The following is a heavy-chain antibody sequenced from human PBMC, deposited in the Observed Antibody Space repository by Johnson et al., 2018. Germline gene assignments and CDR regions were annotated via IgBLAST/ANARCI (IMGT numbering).Heavy chain of an antibody. Sequence: VQLVQSGGGLVQPGGSLRLSCAASGFTFSSYWMSWVRQAPGKGLEWVANIKQDGSEKYYVDSVKGRFTISRDNAKNSLYLQMNSLRAEDTAVYYCARDLAPLLIVVVYNNFQHWGQGTLVTVSS. J-gene: IGHJ1*01. V-gene: IGHV3-7*01. D-gene: IGHD3-22*01. CDR1: GFTFSSYW. CDR3: ARDLAPLLIVVVYNNFQH. CDR2: IKQDGSEK.